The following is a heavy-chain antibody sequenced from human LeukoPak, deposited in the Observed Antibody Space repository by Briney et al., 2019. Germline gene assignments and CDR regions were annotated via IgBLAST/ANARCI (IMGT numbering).Heavy chain of an antibody. J-gene: IGHJ6*03. CDR3: AGATTGDPPYYMDV. CDR2: IYYSGST. D-gene: IGHD1-26*01. Sequence: SETLSLTCTVSGGSISSYYWSWIRQPPGKGLEWIGYIYYSGSTNYNPSLKSRVTISVDTSKNQFSLKLSSVTAADTAVYYCAGATTGDPPYYMDVWGKGTTVTVSS. CDR1: GGSISSYY. V-gene: IGHV4-59*01.